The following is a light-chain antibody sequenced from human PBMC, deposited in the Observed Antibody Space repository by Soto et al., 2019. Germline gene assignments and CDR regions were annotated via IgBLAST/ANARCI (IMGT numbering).Light chain of an antibody. CDR1: QTISSY. J-gene: IGKJ2*01. CDR3: QESLTTLRT. Sequence: DIQMTQSPSSLSASVGARITITCRASQTISSYLNWYQKKPGRAPNILIYAASSLQSGVSSRFSGSGSGTDFTLTISSLQPEDSATYFCQESLTTLRTFGQGTRLEIK. V-gene: IGKV1-39*01. CDR2: AAS.